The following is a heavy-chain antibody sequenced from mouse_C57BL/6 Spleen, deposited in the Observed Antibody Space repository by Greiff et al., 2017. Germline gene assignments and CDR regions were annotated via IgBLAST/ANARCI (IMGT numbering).Heavy chain of an antibody. D-gene: IGHD2-5*01. J-gene: IGHJ1*03. Sequence: VQLQQSGAELVRPGASVKLSCKASGYTFTDYYINWVKQRPGQGLEWIARIYPGSGNTYYNEKFKGKATLTAEKSSSTAYMQLSSLTSEDSAVYFCARGDYYSNYEWYFDVWGTGTTVTVSS. V-gene: IGHV1-76*01. CDR3: ARGDYYSNYEWYFDV. CDR2: IYPGSGNT. CDR1: GYTFTDYY.